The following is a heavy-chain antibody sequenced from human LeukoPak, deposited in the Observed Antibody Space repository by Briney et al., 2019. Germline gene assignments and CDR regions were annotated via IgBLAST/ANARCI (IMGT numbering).Heavy chain of an antibody. Sequence: SETLSLTCTVSGGSISSYYWSWIRQPPGKGLEWIGYIYTSGSTNYNPSLKSRVTISVDTSKNQFSLKLSSVTAADTAVYYRARVSTGRDGYNDDFDYWGQGTLLTVSS. CDR3: ARVSTGRDGYNDDFDY. D-gene: IGHD5-24*01. V-gene: IGHV4-4*09. CDR1: GGSISSYY. J-gene: IGHJ4*02. CDR2: IYTSGST.